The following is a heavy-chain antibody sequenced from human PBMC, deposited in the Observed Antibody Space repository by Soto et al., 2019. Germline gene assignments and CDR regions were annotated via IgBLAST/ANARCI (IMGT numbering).Heavy chain of an antibody. CDR1: GGTFSSYA. Sequence: QVQLVQSGAEVKKPGSSVKVSCKASGGTFSSYAISWLRQAPGQGLEWMGGILPIFGTANYAQKFQGRVTITSVESTSPAYMGLRRLRSEDTAVYYCARNVPAAGYYYGMDVSGQGTTVTVSS. CDR3: ARNVPAAGYYYGMDV. CDR2: ILPIFGTA. V-gene: IGHV1-69*05. D-gene: IGHD2-2*01. J-gene: IGHJ6*02.